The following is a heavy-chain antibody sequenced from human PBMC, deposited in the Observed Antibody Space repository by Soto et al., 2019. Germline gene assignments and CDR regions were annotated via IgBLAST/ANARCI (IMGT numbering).Heavy chain of an antibody. D-gene: IGHD5-18*01. CDR1: GGTFSSYA. V-gene: IGHV1-69*01. CDR3: ARDLPSYGRRGPFDY. J-gene: IGHJ4*02. Sequence: QVQLVQSGAEVKKPGSSVKVSCKASGGTFSSYAISWVRQAPGQGLEWMGGIIPIFGTANYAQKFQGRVTITAEEATSTAYMELSSLRSEDTAVYYCARDLPSYGRRGPFDYWGQGTLVTVSS. CDR2: IIPIFGTA.